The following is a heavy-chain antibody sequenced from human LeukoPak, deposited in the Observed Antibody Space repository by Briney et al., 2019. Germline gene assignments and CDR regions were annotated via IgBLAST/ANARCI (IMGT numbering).Heavy chain of an antibody. V-gene: IGHV4-61*02. CDR3: ARDAHDILTGYPHAFDI. CDR1: GGSISSGSYY. CDR2: IYTSGST. J-gene: IGHJ3*02. D-gene: IGHD3-9*01. Sequence: PSETLSLTCTVSGGSISSGSYYWSWIRQPAGKGLEWIGRIYTSGSTNYNPSLKSRVTISVDTSKNQFSLKLSSVTAADTAVYYCARDAHDILTGYPHAFDIWGQGTMVTVSS.